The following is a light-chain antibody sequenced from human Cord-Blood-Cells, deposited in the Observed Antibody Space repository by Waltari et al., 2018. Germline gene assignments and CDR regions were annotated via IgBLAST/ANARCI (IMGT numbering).Light chain of an antibody. Sequence: QSVLTQPPSVSGDPGQRVTISCTGSSSNIGAGYDVHWYQQLPGTAPKLLIYGNSNRPSGVPDRFSGSKSGTSASLAITGLQAEDEADYYCQSYDSSLSGVVSGGGTKLTVL. V-gene: IGLV1-40*01. CDR3: QSYDSSLSGVV. CDR2: GNS. CDR1: SSNIGAGYD. J-gene: IGLJ2*01.